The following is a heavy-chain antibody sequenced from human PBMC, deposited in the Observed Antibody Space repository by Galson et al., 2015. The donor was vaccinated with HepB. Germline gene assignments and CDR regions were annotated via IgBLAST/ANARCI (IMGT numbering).Heavy chain of an antibody. V-gene: IGHV3-73*01. CDR3: TRGDGYCSGGSCSRQGY. Sequence: SLRLSCAASGFTFSGSAMHWVRQASGKGLEWVGRIRSKANSYATAYAASVKGRFTISRNDSKNTAYLQMNSLKNEDTAVYYCTRGDGYCSGGSCSRQGYWGQGTLVTVSS. CDR1: GFTFSGSA. CDR2: IRSKANSYAT. J-gene: IGHJ4*02. D-gene: IGHD2-15*01.